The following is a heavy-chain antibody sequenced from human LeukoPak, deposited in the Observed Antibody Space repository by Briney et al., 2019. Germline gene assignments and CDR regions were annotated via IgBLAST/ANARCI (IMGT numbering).Heavy chain of an antibody. D-gene: IGHD4-23*01. CDR2: ISGHGDST. V-gene: IGHV3-23*01. CDR1: GFTFSSYS. J-gene: IGHJ4*02. Sequence: GGSLRLSCAASGFTFSSYSMNWVRQGPGRGLEWVSAISGHGDSTYYADSVKGRFTISRDNSKNTLFLQMSSLRAEHTAVYYCAKGDYGGDFRYFDYWGQGTLVTVSS. CDR3: AKGDYGGDFRYFDY.